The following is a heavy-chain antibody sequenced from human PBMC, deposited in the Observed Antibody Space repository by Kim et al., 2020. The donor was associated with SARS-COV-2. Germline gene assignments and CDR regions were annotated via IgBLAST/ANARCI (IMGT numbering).Heavy chain of an antibody. V-gene: IGHV1-2*02. J-gene: IGHJ6*02. Sequence: ASVKVSCKASGYTFTGQYIHWVRQAPGQGLEWLGWINPNSGGTNYAQNFQGRVSMTRDTSISTAYMDLSSLRPDDTAVYYCARDYRSGVGVDVWGQGTAV. D-gene: IGHD3-10*01. CDR3: ARDYRSGVGVDV. CDR1: GYTFTGQY. CDR2: INPNSGGT.